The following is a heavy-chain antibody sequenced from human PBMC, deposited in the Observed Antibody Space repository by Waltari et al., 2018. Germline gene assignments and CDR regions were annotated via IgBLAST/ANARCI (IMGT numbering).Heavy chain of an antibody. V-gene: IGHV3-48*03. CDR2: LSSRGSTI. D-gene: IGHD3-22*01. CDR3: ARVRDGFYDSSGYSDY. CDR1: GFTFSSYE. Sequence: EVQLVESGGGLVQPGGSLRLSCAASGFTFSSYEMNWVRQAPGKGLEWVSYLSSRGSTIYYADSVKGRFTISRDNAKNSLYLQMNSLRAEDTAVYYCARVRDGFYDSSGYSDYWGQGTLVTVSS. J-gene: IGHJ4*02.